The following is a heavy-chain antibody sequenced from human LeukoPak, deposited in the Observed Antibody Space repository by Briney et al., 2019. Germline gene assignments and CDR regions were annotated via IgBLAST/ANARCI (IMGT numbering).Heavy chain of an antibody. CDR2: IYSGGST. Sequence: GGSLRLSCAASGFTVSSNYMSWVRQAPGKGLEWVPVIYSGGSTYYADSVKGRFTISRDNSKNTLYLQMNSLRAEDTAVYYCARNWVRGVIFYFDYWGQGTLVTVSS. D-gene: IGHD3-10*01. V-gene: IGHV3-66*01. J-gene: IGHJ4*02. CDR3: ARNWVRGVIFYFDY. CDR1: GFTVSSNY.